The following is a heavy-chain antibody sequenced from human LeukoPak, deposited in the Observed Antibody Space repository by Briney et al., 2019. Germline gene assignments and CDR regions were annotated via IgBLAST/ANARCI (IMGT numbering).Heavy chain of an antibody. D-gene: IGHD6-13*01. J-gene: IGHJ4*02. V-gene: IGHV3-48*03. CDR1: GFTFSNYE. Sequence: GGSLRLACAASGFTFSNYEMSWVRQAPGKGLEWLSYISSTATIIYYADSVKGRFTISRDNAKNSLYLQMDSLSAEDTAVYYCASRALIEAGKGYYFDYWGQGTLVTVSS. CDR2: ISSTATII. CDR3: ASRALIEAGKGYYFDY.